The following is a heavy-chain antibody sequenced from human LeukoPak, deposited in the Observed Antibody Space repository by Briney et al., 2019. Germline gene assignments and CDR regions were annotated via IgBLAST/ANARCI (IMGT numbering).Heavy chain of an antibody. V-gene: IGHV1-69*06. J-gene: IGHJ5*02. Sequence: ESSVKVSCKASGGTFSSYAISWVRQAPGQGLEWMGGIIPIFGTANYAQKFQGRVTITADKSTSTAYMELSSLRSEDTAVYYCARAVGGDWLLDWFDPWGQGTLVTVSS. CDR1: GGTFSSYA. D-gene: IGHD3-9*01. CDR2: IIPIFGTA. CDR3: ARAVGGDWLLDWFDP.